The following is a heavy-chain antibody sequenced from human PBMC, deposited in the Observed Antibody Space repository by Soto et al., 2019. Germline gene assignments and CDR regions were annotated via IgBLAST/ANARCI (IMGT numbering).Heavy chain of an antibody. V-gene: IGHV3-23*01. D-gene: IGHD2-21*02. CDR2: IGTGGDT. Sequence: GGSLRLSCAASGFTLNSYIMRWVRQAPGKGLEWVSSIGTGGDTYYADSVKGRFTNSRDNPKNTLYMQMNTLRVEDTAVYYCARRQGGDAGVMGVWGKGTRVIVSS. CDR3: ARRQGGDAGVMGV. CDR1: GFTLNSYI. J-gene: IGHJ6*03.